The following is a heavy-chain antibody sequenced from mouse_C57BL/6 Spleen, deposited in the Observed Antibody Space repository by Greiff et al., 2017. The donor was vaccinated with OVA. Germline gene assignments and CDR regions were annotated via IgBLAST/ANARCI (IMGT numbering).Heavy chain of an antibody. D-gene: IGHD2-3*01. J-gene: IGHJ2*01. CDR2: IDPSDSYT. CDR3: ARSGDGSYYFDY. V-gene: IGHV1-59*01. Sequence: VQLQQPGAELVRPGTSVKLSCKASGYTFTSYWMHWVKQRPGQGLEWIGVIDPSDSYTNYNQKLKGKATLTVYTSSSTAYMQLSSLTSEDSAVYYYARSGDGSYYFDYWGQGTTLTVSS. CDR1: GYTFTSYW.